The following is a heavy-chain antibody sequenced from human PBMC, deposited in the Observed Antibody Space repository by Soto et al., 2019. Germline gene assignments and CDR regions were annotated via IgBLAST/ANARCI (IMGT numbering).Heavy chain of an antibody. CDR3: ARDPSTGYYDSSGYSH. CDR2: IIPIFGTA. D-gene: IGHD3-22*01. J-gene: IGHJ4*02. V-gene: IGHV1-69*06. CDR1: GGTFSSYA. Sequence: QVQLVQSGAEVKKPGSSVKVSCKASGGTFSSYAISWVRQAPGQGLEWMGGIIPIFGTANYAQKFQGRVTITADKSTSKAYMELSSLRSEDTAVYYCARDPSTGYYDSSGYSHWGQGTLVTVSS.